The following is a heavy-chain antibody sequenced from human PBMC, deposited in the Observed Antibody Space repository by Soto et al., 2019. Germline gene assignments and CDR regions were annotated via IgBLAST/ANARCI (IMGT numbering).Heavy chain of an antibody. CDR1: GFTFSSYA. V-gene: IGHV3-23*01. J-gene: IGHJ4*02. D-gene: IGHD3-22*01. CDR2: ISGSGGST. CDR3: AKAKPSKTVADSSGRTPPDY. Sequence: EVQLLESGGGLVQPGGSLRLSCAASGFTFSSYAMSWVRQAPGKGLDLVSAISGSGGSTYYADSVKGRFTISRDNSKNTLYLQMNSLRAEDTAVYYCAKAKPSKTVADSSGRTPPDYLGQGTLVTVSS.